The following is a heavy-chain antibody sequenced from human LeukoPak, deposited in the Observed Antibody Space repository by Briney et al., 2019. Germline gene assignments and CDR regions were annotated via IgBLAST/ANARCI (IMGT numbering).Heavy chain of an antibody. CDR2: ISGSGGST. D-gene: IGHD1-26*01. CDR3: AKASEVGRGYFDY. Sequence: GGSLRPSCAASGFSFSNYAMSWVRQAPGKGLEWVSVISGSGGSTNYAASVKGRFTMSRDNSQNTLYLQMSSLRVEDTAVYYCAKASEVGRGYFDYWGQGTLVTVSS. CDR1: GFSFSNYA. J-gene: IGHJ4*02. V-gene: IGHV3-23*01.